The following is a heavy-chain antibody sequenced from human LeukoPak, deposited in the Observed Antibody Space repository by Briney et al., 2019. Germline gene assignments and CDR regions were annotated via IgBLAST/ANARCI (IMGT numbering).Heavy chain of an antibody. CDR2: ISGSGGST. J-gene: IGHJ3*02. CDR1: GFTFSSYA. CDR3: AKDMDYDFWSGRKDDDAFDI. D-gene: IGHD3-3*01. V-gene: IGHV3-23*01. Sequence: GGSLRLSFAASGFTFSSYAMSWVRQAPGKGLEWVSAISGSGGSTYYADSVKGRFTISRDNSKNTLYLQMNSLRAEDTAVYYCAKDMDYDFWSGRKDDDAFDIWGQGTMVTVSS.